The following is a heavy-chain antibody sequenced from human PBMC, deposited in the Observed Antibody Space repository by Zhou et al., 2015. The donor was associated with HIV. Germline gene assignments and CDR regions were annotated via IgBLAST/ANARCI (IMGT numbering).Heavy chain of an antibody. CDR3: ARDRGAARPDWRYFDL. D-gene: IGHD6-6*01. V-gene: IGHV1-69*06. CDR1: GGTFGYYG. Sequence: QVQLVQSGAEVKKPGSSVKVSCLASGGTFGYYGISWVRQAPGQGLEWMGGIIPVFGTANYAQRFQGRVSITADRSTSTAYMELRSLTSEDTAVYYCARDRGAARPDWRYFDLWGRGTLVTVSS. J-gene: IGHJ2*01. CDR2: IIPVFGTA.